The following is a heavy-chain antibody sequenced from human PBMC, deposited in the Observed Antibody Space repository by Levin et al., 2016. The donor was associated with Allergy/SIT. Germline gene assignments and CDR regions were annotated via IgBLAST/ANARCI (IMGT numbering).Heavy chain of an antibody. Sequence: GESLKISCKGSGYSFTSYWISWVRQMPGKGLEWMGRIDPSDSYTNYSPSFQGHVTISADKSISTAYLQWSSLKASDTAMYYCARLYYDFWSGYYTSIDYWGQGTLVTVSS. CDR2: IDPSDSYT. CDR3: ARLYYDFWSGYYTSIDY. J-gene: IGHJ4*02. D-gene: IGHD3-3*01. CDR1: GYSFTSYW. V-gene: IGHV5-10-1*01.